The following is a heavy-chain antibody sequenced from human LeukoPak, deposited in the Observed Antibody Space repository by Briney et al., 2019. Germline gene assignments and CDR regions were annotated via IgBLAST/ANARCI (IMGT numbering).Heavy chain of an antibody. V-gene: IGHV1-69*04. CDR2: IIPILGIA. CDR3: ARTQLVVSFDY. CDR1: GGTFSSYA. Sequence: GASVKVSCKASGGTFSSYAISWVRQAPGQGLEWMGRIIPILGIANYAQKFQGRVTITADKSTSTAYMELSSLRSEDTAVYYCARTQLVVSFDYWGQGTLVTVSS. D-gene: IGHD2-15*01. J-gene: IGHJ4*02.